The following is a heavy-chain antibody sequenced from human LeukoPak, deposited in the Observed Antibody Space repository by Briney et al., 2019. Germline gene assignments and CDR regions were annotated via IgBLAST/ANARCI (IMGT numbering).Heavy chain of an antibody. CDR1: GYTFTSYY. Sequence: VASVKVSCKASGYTFTSYYMHWVRQAPGQGLEWMGIINPSGGSTSYAQKFQGRVTMTRDMSTSTAYMELSSLRSEDTAVYYCARDPYFDYDSSSYYFDYWGQGTLVTVSS. CDR3: ARDPYFDYDSSSYYFDY. J-gene: IGHJ4*02. V-gene: IGHV1-46*01. D-gene: IGHD3-22*01. CDR2: INPSGGST.